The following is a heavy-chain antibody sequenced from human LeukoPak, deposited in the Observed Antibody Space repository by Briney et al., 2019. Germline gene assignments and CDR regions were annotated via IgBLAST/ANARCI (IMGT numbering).Heavy chain of an antibody. CDR1: GYSFTTYW. V-gene: IGHV5-51*01. CDR2: IYPGDSET. CDR3: TRSPRDGYNDAFDI. J-gene: IGHJ3*02. Sequence: GESLKISCKGSGYSFTTYWIAWVRQMPGEGLEWMGIIYPGDSETRYSPSFQGQVSISADKSITTAYLQWGSLKASDTAMYYCTRSPRDGYNDAFDIWGQGIMVTVFS. D-gene: IGHD5-24*01.